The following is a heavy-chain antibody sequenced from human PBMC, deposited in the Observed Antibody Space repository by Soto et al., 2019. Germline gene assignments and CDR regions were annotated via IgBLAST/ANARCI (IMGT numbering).Heavy chain of an antibody. Sequence: GGSLRLSCAASGFTFSSYAMSWVRQAPGKGLEWVSAISGSGGSTYYADSVKGRFTISRDNSKNTLYLQMNSLRAEDTAVYYCAKEITYCSGGSCYPEYFQHWGQGTLVTVSS. J-gene: IGHJ1*01. V-gene: IGHV3-23*01. CDR2: ISGSGGST. CDR3: AKEITYCSGGSCYPEYFQH. CDR1: GFTFSSYA. D-gene: IGHD2-15*01.